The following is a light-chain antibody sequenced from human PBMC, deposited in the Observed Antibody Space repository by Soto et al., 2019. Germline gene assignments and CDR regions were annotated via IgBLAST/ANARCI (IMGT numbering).Light chain of an antibody. Sequence: QSALTQPASVSGSHGQSITISCTGTSDNYVSWYQQHPGKVPKLMIYGVTNRPSGVSDRFSGSKSGNTASLTISGLQTEDEADYYCSSYTNSRTLLFGAGTKLTVL. CDR3: SSYTNSRTLL. CDR2: GVT. J-gene: IGLJ1*01. CDR1: SDNY. V-gene: IGLV2-14*01.